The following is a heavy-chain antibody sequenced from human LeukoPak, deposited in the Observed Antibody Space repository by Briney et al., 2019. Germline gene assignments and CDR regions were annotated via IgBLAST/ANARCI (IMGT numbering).Heavy chain of an antibody. CDR3: ASFLPQTMDV. Sequence: GGSLRLSCAASGFTFSSYSMNWVRQAPGKGLEWVSSISSSSSYIYYADSVKGGFTISRDNAKNSLYLQMNSLRAEDTAVYYCASFLPQTMDVWGQGTTVTVSS. CDR2: ISSSSSYI. J-gene: IGHJ6*02. D-gene: IGHD2/OR15-2a*01. V-gene: IGHV3-21*01. CDR1: GFTFSSYS.